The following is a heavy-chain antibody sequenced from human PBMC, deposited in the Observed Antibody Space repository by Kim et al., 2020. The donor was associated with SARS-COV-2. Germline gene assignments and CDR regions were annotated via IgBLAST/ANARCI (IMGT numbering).Heavy chain of an antibody. Sequence: LKSRVTISVDTSKNQFSLKLSSVTAADTAVYYCASGLSITAALYYYAMDVWGQGTTVTVSS. D-gene: IGHD6-13*01. J-gene: IGHJ6*02. V-gene: IGHV4-39*01. CDR3: ASGLSITAALYYYAMDV.